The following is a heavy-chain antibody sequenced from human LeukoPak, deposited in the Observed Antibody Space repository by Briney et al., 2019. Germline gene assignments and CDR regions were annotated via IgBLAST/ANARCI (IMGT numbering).Heavy chain of an antibody. Sequence: GGSLRLSCAASGFTFGSYGMHWVRQAPGKGLEWVAVISYDGSNKYYADSVKGRFTISRDNAKNSLYLQMNSLRAEDTAVYYCARDKYSSGWYFGSCDYWGQGTLVTVSS. V-gene: IGHV3-33*05. J-gene: IGHJ4*02. CDR2: ISYDGSNK. CDR3: ARDKYSSGWYFGSCDY. D-gene: IGHD6-19*01. CDR1: GFTFGSYG.